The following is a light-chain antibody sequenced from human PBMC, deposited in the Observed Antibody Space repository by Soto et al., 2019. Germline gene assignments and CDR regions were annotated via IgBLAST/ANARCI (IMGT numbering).Light chain of an antibody. V-gene: IGLV2-14*01. CDR2: EVS. J-gene: IGLJ3*02. CDR3: SSYTSTSTPWV. Sequence: QSALTQPASVSGSPGQSITIFCSGTSSDVGAYKFVSWYRHHPGTAPQVMIYEVSNRPSGVSNRFSGSKSGNTASLTISGLQPEDEGDYYCSSYTSTSTPWVFGGGTKLTVL. CDR1: SSDVGAYKF.